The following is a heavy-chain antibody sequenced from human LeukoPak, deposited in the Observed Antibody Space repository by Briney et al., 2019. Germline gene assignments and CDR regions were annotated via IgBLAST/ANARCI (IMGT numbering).Heavy chain of an antibody. Sequence: GGSLRLSCAASGFTFSSCGMHWVRQAPGKGLEWVSFIYSGGNTYYADSVKGRFTISRDDSKNTLHLQMNSLRAEDTAVYYCARDLSSSNWNNFDYWGQGTLVTVSS. D-gene: IGHD1/OR15-1a*01. CDR2: IYSGGNT. V-gene: IGHV3-53*01. CDR3: ARDLSSSNWNNFDY. CDR1: GFTFSSCG. J-gene: IGHJ4*02.